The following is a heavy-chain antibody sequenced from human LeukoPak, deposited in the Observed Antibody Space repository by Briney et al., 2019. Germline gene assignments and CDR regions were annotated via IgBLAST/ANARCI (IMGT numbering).Heavy chain of an antibody. J-gene: IGHJ4*02. D-gene: IGHD3-9*01. CDR3: ARDNHDILTGYPYFDY. CDR1: GFTFSSYS. Sequence: SGGSLRLSCAASGFTFSSYSMNWVRQAPGKGLEWVSSISSSSSYIYYADSVKGRFTISRDNAKNSLYLQMNSLRAEDTAVYYCARDNHDILTGYPYFDYWGQGTLVTVSS. CDR2: ISSSSSYI. V-gene: IGHV3-21*01.